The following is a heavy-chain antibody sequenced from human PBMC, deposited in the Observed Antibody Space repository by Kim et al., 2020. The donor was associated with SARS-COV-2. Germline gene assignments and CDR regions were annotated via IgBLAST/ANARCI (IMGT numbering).Heavy chain of an antibody. CDR1: GGSISSSSYY. CDR2: IYYSGST. Sequence: SETLSLTCTVSGGSISSSSYYWGWIRQPPGKGLAWIGSIYYSGSTYYNPSLKSRVTISVDTYKNQFSLKLSSVTAADTAVYYCARFGGSSTFYWGQGTLVTVSS. D-gene: IGHD1-26*01. V-gene: IGHV4-39*01. J-gene: IGHJ4*02. CDR3: ARFGGSSTFY.